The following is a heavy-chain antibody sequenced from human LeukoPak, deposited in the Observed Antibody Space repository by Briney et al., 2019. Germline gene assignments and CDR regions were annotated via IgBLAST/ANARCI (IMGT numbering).Heavy chain of an antibody. CDR2: ISGSGGST. V-gene: IGHV3-23*01. D-gene: IGHD3-9*01. Sequence: GGSLRLSCAASGFTFSSYAMSWARQAPGKGLEWVSAISGSGGSTYYADSVKGRFTISRDNSKNTLYLQMNSLRAEDTAVYYCAKDPKNVLRYFDSPSYYFDYWGQGTLVTVSS. CDR1: GFTFSSYA. CDR3: AKDPKNVLRYFDSPSYYFDY. J-gene: IGHJ4*02.